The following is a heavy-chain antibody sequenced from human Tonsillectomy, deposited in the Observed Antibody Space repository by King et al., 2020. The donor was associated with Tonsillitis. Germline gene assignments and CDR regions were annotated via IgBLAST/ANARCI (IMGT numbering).Heavy chain of an antibody. CDR3: TSLGDDTVTTFNY. V-gene: IGHV3-73*02. Sequence: VQLVESGGGLVQPGGSLKLPCTASGFTFSGSAMHWVRQASGRGLEWVGRIRSKVNSYATEFAASVEGSFTVSRDDSNNMAYLQMNSLKTEDTAVYYCTSLGDDTVTTFNYWGQGTLVTVSS. J-gene: IGHJ4*02. CDR1: GFTFSGSA. D-gene: IGHD4-11*01. CDR2: IRSKVNSYAT.